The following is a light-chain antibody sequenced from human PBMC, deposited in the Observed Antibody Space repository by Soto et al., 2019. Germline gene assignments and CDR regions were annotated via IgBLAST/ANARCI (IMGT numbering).Light chain of an antibody. CDR1: QSVGTY. CDR2: DAS. V-gene: IGKV3-11*01. J-gene: IGKJ4*01. Sequence: EIVLTQSPGTLSLSPGERATLSCRASQSVGTYLAWYQQKPGQAPRLLIYDASDRATGIPARFSGSGSGTDFTLTISSLEPEDFAVYYCQQRINWPPVTFGGGTKVDI. CDR3: QQRINWPPVT.